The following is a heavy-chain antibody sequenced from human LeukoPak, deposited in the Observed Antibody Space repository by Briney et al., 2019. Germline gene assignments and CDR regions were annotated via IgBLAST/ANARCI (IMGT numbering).Heavy chain of an antibody. CDR3: ARVLSVLRYFDWLFPIDY. V-gene: IGHV3-30-3*01. Sequence: GGSLRLSCAASGFTFSSYAMHWVRQAPGKGLEWVAVISYDGSNKYYADSVKGRFTISRDNSKNTLYLQMNSLRAEDTAVYYCARVLSVLRYFDWLFPIDYWGQGTLVTVSS. D-gene: IGHD3-9*01. J-gene: IGHJ4*02. CDR1: GFTFSSYA. CDR2: ISYDGSNK.